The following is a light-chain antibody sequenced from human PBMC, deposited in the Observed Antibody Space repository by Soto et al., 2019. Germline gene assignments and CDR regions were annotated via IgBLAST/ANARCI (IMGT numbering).Light chain of an antibody. Sequence: QSVLTQPASVSGSPGQSITISCTGTSSDVGAYDYVSWYQQHPGKAPKLMIYDVSNRPSGVSNRFSGSKSVNTASLTISGLQAEDEADYYCCSYTTSNTLVFGGGTKLTVL. V-gene: IGLV2-14*01. CDR3: CSYTTSNTLV. J-gene: IGLJ2*01. CDR1: SSDVGAYDY. CDR2: DVS.